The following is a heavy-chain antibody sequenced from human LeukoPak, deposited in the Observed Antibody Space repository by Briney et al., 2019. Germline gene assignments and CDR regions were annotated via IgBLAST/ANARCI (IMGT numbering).Heavy chain of an antibody. Sequence: PSETLSLTCTVSGGSIRSYYWNWIRQAPGKGLEWVGFISYSGYTSYSPSLKSRVATSVDTAKSQFSLRLNSMTAADTAIYYCARGRNDNGGMFFDSWAQGNLVTVSS. CDR2: ISYSGYT. J-gene: IGHJ4*02. V-gene: IGHV4-59*01. CDR3: ARGRNDNGGMFFDS. CDR1: GGSIRSYY. D-gene: IGHD4-23*01.